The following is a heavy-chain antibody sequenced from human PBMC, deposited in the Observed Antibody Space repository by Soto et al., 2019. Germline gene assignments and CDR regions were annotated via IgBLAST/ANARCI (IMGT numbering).Heavy chain of an antibody. CDR2: IDPSDSYT. CDR3: ARQETGTRST. CDR1: VYSFTSYW. D-gene: IGHD1-1*01. J-gene: IGHJ5*02. Sequence: GESLKIACKGSVYSFTSYWISWVRQMPGKGLEWMGRIDPSDSYTNYSPSFQGHVTISADKSISTAYLQWSSLKASDTAMYYCARQETGTRSTWGQGTLVTVSS. V-gene: IGHV5-10-1*01.